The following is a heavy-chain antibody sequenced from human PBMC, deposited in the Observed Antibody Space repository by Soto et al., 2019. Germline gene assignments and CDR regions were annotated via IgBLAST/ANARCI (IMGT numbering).Heavy chain of an antibody. CDR2: IWYDGSNK. J-gene: IGHJ4*02. CDR3: AREGAGGGYSYVSYFDY. Sequence: GGSLRLSCAASGFTFSSYGMHWVRQAPGKGLEWVAVIWYDGSNKYYADSVKGRFTISRDNSKNRLYLQMNSLRAEDTAVYYCAREGAGGGYSYVSYFDYWGQGTLVTVSS. CDR1: GFTFSSYG. D-gene: IGHD5-18*01. V-gene: IGHV3-33*01.